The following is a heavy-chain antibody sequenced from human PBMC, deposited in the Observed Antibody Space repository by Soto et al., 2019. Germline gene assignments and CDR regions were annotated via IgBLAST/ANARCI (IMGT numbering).Heavy chain of an antibody. CDR3: AKVAGGLGYFDL. J-gene: IGHJ2*01. CDR2: ISATGGNI. CDR1: GFTFSDYA. Sequence: SLRLSCVASGFTFSDYAMTWVRQAPGKGLEWVATISATGGNIEYTDSLKGRFTISRDNSKNTLYLQLNGLTSDDTAVHYCAKVAGGLGYFDLWGPGTLLTVYS. V-gene: IGHV3-23*01. D-gene: IGHD3-16*01.